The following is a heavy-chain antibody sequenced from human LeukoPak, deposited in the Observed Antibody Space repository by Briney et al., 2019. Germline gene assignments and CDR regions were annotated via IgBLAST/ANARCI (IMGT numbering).Heavy chain of an antibody. Sequence: GSLRLSCAASGFTFSSYAMTWIRQPPGKGLEWIGEINHSGSTNYNPSLKSRVTISVDTSKNQFSLKLSSVTAADTAVYYCARGWYFDYWGQGTLVTVSS. J-gene: IGHJ4*02. CDR2: INHSGST. CDR1: GFTFSSYA. CDR3: ARGWYFDY. V-gene: IGHV4-34*01.